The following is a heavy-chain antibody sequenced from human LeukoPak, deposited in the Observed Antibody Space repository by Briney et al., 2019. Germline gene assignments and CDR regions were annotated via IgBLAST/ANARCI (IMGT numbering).Heavy chain of an antibody. CDR1: GFTFSSYS. CDR2: ISSSSSTI. CDR3: ASEGLWNSNDY. J-gene: IGHJ4*02. D-gene: IGHD1-7*01. Sequence: GGSLRLSCAASGFTFSSYSINWVRQAPGKGLEWVSYISSSSSTIYYADSVKGRFTISRDNAKNSLYLQMNSLRAEDTAVYYCASEGLWNSNDYWGQGTLVTVSS. V-gene: IGHV3-48*01.